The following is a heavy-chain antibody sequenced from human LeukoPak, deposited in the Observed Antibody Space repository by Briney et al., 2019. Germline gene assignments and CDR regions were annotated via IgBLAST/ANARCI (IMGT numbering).Heavy chain of an antibody. CDR3: ARGPRPFSHYYYYYMDV. D-gene: IGHD6-6*01. J-gene: IGHJ6*03. CDR2: IYYSGST. CDR1: GGSISSGGYY. V-gene: IGHV4-31*03. Sequence: SETLSLTCTVSGGSISSGGYYWRWIRQHPGKGLEWIGYIYYSGSTYYNPSLKSRVTISVDTSKNQFSLKLSSVTAADTAVYYCARGPRPFSHYYYYYMDVWGKGTTVTVSS.